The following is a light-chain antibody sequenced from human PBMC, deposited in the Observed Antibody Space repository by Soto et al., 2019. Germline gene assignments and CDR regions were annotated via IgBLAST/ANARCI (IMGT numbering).Light chain of an antibody. CDR1: QSVTSSY. Sequence: ENVLTQSPGTLSLSPGEGATLSCRASQSVTSSYLAWYQQKPGQAPRLLIYSASSRATGVPDRFSGSGSATDFTLTISRVEPEDFAVYYCQQYGSSRNTFGQGTKVDI. J-gene: IGKJ2*01. CDR2: SAS. CDR3: QQYGSSRNT. V-gene: IGKV3-20*01.